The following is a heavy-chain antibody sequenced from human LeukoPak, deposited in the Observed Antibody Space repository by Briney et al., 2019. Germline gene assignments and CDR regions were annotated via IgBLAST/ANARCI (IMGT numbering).Heavy chain of an antibody. D-gene: IGHD2-15*01. CDR3: AGATYCSGGSCYSGGWYFDL. CDR2: IDPSDSYT. CDR1: GYSFTSYW. J-gene: IGHJ2*01. V-gene: IGHV5-10-1*01. Sequence: GESLKISCKGSGYSFTSYWISWVRQMPGKGLEWVGRIDPSDSYTNYSPSFRGHVTISGDKSTSTAYLQWSSLKASDTAMYYCAGATYCSGGSCYSGGWYFDLWGRGTLVTVSS.